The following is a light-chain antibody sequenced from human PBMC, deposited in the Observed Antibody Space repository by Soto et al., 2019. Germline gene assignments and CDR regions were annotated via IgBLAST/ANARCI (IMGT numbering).Light chain of an antibody. Sequence: QSALTQPASMSGSPGQSITISCSGTSRDVGGYNSVCWYQQHPGRVPKLLIYEVTNWPSGVSSRFSGSKSGNTASLTISGLQAEDEADYYCSSYVSGNTVVFGGGTQLTVL. J-gene: IGLJ3*02. CDR2: EVT. CDR1: SRDVGGYNS. V-gene: IGLV2-14*01. CDR3: SSYVSGNTVV.